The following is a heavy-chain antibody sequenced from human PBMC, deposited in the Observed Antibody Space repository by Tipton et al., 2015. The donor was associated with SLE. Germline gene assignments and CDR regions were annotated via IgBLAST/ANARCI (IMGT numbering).Heavy chain of an antibody. CDR2: IYYSGST. Sequence: TLSLTCTVSGGSVSSGSYYWSWIRQPPGKGLEWIGYIYYSGSTNYNPSLKSRVTISVDTSKNQFSLKLSSVTAADTAVYYCARGGRGYGDYEVYWGQGTLVTVSS. D-gene: IGHD4-17*01. V-gene: IGHV4-61*01. CDR1: GGSVSSGSYY. J-gene: IGHJ4*02. CDR3: ARGGRGYGDYEVY.